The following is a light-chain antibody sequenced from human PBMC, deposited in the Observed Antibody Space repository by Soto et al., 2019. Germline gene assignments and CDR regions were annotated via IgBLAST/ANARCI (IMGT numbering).Light chain of an antibody. Sequence: DIQMTQSPSSLSASVGDRVAITCRASQGISNYLAWYQQKPGKVPKLLIYAASTLQSAVPSRFSGSGSGTDFTLTISSLQPDDVVTYYCQNYNSAPFTFGPGTKVDIK. CDR1: QGISNY. CDR3: QNYNSAPFT. CDR2: AAS. J-gene: IGKJ3*01. V-gene: IGKV1-27*01.